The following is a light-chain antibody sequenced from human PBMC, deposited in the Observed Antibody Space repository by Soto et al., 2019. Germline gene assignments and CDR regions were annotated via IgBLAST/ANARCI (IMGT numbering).Light chain of an antibody. CDR3: AAWDDNLNGVV. CDR2: SNV. Sequence: QSVLTQPPSASGTPGQRVMMSCSGSTSNIRRHTVNWYHQLPGAAPKLLIYSNVQRPSGVPDRFSGSKSGTSASLAISGLQSEDEGDYYCAAWDDNLNGVVFGGGTKLTVL. CDR1: TSNIRRHT. V-gene: IGLV1-44*01. J-gene: IGLJ2*01.